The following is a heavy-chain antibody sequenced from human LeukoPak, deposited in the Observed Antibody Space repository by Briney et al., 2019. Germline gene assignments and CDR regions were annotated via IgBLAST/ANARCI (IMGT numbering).Heavy chain of an antibody. CDR2: IKGDGIST. J-gene: IGHJ4*02. CDR1: GFDFSSNW. D-gene: IGHD3-3*01. CDR3: AKDHYWSIDY. V-gene: IGHV3-74*01. Sequence: PGGSLRLSCAASGFDFSSNWMHWVRHAPGQGLVWVSRIKGDGISTNYADSAKGRFTISRDIAKNTLYLQMNSLRAEDTGVYYCAKDHYWSIDYWGRGTLVTVSS.